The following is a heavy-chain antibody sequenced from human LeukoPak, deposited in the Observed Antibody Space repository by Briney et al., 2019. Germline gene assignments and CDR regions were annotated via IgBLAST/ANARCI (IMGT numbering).Heavy chain of an antibody. CDR2: IYATGNT. Sequence: TLSLTCSLSGDSISSGVFYWSWIRQPAGKGLEWIGRIYATGNTNYNPSLKSRVTVSIDTSENQFSLKLTSVTAADTAVYYCARGSFYRNSYYYYINVWGTGTTVTVSS. J-gene: IGHJ6*03. V-gene: IGHV4-61*02. CDR3: ARGSFYRNSYYYYINV. CDR1: GDSISSGVFY. D-gene: IGHD5/OR15-5a*01.